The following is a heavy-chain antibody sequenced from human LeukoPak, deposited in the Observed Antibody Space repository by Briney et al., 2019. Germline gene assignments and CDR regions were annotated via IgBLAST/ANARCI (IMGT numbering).Heavy chain of an antibody. Sequence: GESLRISCKGSGYGLTSYWISWVRQMPGKGLEWMGRIDPSDSYTNYSPSFQGHVTISVDKSISTAYLQWSSLKASDTAMYYCARRLQRHFDYWGQGTLVTVSS. CDR2: IDPSDSYT. V-gene: IGHV5-10-1*01. J-gene: IGHJ4*02. D-gene: IGHD2-15*01. CDR1: GYGLTSYW. CDR3: ARRLQRHFDY.